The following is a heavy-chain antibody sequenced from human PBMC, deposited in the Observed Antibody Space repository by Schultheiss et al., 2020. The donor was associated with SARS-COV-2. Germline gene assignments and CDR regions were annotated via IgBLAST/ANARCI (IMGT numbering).Heavy chain of an antibody. Sequence: GGSLRLSCAISGFTLSSYAMSWVRQAPGKGLEWVSGISGSGSSTYYADSVKGRFTISRDNSKNTLYLQMYSLTADDTAVYYCARLPLVWFGEFFDYWGQGTLVTVSS. CDR3: ARLPLVWFGEFFDY. D-gene: IGHD3-10*01. CDR1: GFTLSSYA. J-gene: IGHJ4*02. V-gene: IGHV3-23*01. CDR2: ISGSGSST.